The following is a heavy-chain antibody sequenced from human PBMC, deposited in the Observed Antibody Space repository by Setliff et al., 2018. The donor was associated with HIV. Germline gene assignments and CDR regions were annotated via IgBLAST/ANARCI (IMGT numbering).Heavy chain of an antibody. V-gene: IGHV3-11*06. CDR3: ALTPYSSSSLPY. J-gene: IGHJ4*02. D-gene: IGHD6-6*01. CDR1: GFPFSDYH. Sequence: SLRLSCAASGFPFSDYHMGWIRQAPGKGLEWVSYISSSSSSYTNYADSVKGRFTISRDNAKNSLYLQMNSLRAEDTAVYYCALTPYSSSSLPYWGQGTLVTVSS. CDR2: ISSSSSSYT.